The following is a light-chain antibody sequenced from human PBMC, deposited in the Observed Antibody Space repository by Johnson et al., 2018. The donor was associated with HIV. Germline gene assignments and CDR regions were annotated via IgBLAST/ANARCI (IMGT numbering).Light chain of an antibody. J-gene: IGLJ1*01. V-gene: IGLV1-51*02. Sequence: QSVLTQPPSVSAAPGQRVTISCSGSTSNIGNNYVSWYQQLPGTAPKLLIYESNKRPSGIPDRFSGSKSDTSATLGITGLQAGDDADYYCGTWNNSLDAYVFGTGTRVAVL. CDR2: ESN. CDR3: GTWNNSLDAYV. CDR1: TSNIGNNY.